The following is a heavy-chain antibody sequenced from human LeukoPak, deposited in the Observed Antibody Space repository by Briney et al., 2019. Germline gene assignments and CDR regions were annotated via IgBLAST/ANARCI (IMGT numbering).Heavy chain of an antibody. CDR2: NGTAGDT. D-gene: IGHD1-1*01. J-gene: IGHJ4*02. CDR3: ARVAKERVGGVYYFDY. Sequence: PGGSLRLSCAASGFTVSSNYMSWVRQAPGKGLEWVSANGTAGDTYYTGSVKGRFTISRENAKNSLYLQMNSLRAGDTAVYYCARVAKERVGGVYYFDYWGQGTLVTVSS. V-gene: IGHV3-13*01. CDR1: GFTVSSNY.